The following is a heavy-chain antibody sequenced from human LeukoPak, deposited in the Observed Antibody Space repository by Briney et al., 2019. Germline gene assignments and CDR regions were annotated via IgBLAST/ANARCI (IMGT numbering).Heavy chain of an antibody. CDR2: INHSGST. Sequence: SETLSLTCAVYGGSFSGYYWSWIRQPPGKGLEWIGEINHSGSTNYNPSLKSRVTISVDTSKNQFSLKLSSVTAADTAVYYCTRARGMGATGFDYWGQGTLVTVSS. CDR3: TRARGMGATGFDY. J-gene: IGHJ4*02. CDR1: GGSFSGYY. V-gene: IGHV4-34*01. D-gene: IGHD1-26*01.